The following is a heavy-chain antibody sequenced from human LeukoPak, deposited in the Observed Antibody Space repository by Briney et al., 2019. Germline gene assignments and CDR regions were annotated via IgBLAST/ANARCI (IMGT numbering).Heavy chain of an antibody. CDR2: MNPNSGNT. V-gene: IGHV1-8*01. CDR1: GYTFTSYD. J-gene: IGHJ6*03. D-gene: IGHD6-19*01. Sequence: ASVKVSCKASGYTFTSYDINWVRQATGQGLEWMGWMNPNSGNTGYAQKFQGRVTMTRNTSISTAYMELSSLRSEDTAVYYCASTKYSSGHPVYYYYYYMDAWGKGTTVTVSS. CDR3: ASTKYSSGHPVYYYYYYMDA.